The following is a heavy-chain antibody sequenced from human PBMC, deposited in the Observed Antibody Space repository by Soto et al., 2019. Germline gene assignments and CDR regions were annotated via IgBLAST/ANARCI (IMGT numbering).Heavy chain of an antibody. V-gene: IGHV4-34*01. CDR1: CWSFSGYY. D-gene: IGHD6-13*01. CDR2: FNHSGST. CDR3: ARLYGSRGPFDY. J-gene: IGHJ4*01. Sequence: PSATLSLTCAVYCWSFSGYYWSWIRQPPGKGLEWIGEFNHSGSTNYNPSLKSRVTISVDTSKNQFSLKLTSVTAADTAVYYCARLYGSRGPFDYWGQEPWSPSP.